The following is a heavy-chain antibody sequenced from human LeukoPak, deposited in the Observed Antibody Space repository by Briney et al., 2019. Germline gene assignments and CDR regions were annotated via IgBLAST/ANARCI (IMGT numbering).Heavy chain of an antibody. CDR3: ASWWDYGMDV. V-gene: IGHV3-21*01. Sequence: GGSLRLSCAASGFTFSSYSMNWVRQAPGRGLEWVSSISSSSSYIYYADSVKGRFTISRDNAKNSLYLQMNSLRAEDTAVYYCASWWDYGMDVWGQGTTVTVSS. CDR1: GFTFSSYS. J-gene: IGHJ6*02. CDR2: ISSSSSYI. D-gene: IGHD2-15*01.